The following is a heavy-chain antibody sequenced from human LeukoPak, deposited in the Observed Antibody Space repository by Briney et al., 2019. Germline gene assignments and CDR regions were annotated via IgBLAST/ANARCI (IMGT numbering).Heavy chain of an antibody. J-gene: IGHJ5*02. D-gene: IGHD1-26*01. V-gene: IGHV3-23*01. CDR1: GFTFSSYA. CDR3: AKDLVGVTAQNWFDP. CDR2: ISGSGGST. Sequence: GGSLRLSCAASGFTFSSYATSWVRQAPGKGLEWVSAISGSGGSTYYADSVKGRFTISRDNSKNTLYLQMNSLRAEDTAVYYCAKDLVGVTAQNWFDPWGQGTLVTVSS.